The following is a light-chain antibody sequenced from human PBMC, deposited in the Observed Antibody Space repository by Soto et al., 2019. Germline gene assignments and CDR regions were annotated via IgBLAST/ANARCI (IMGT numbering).Light chain of an antibody. CDR1: QRISSS. J-gene: IGKJ2*01. CDR2: AAS. V-gene: IGKV1-39*01. Sequence: DIQMTQSPASLSASVGDRVTLTCRASQRISSSLNWYQHQVGRAPKLLIYAASSLQTGVPSRFSGSGSGTDFTLTISNLQPEDFATYYCQQSYLTPRTFGQGTKLEIK. CDR3: QQSYLTPRT.